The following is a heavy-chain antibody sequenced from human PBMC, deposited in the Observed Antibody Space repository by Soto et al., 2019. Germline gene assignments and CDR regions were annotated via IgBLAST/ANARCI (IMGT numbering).Heavy chain of an antibody. D-gene: IGHD2-2*01. Sequence: QVQLVESGGGVVQPGKSLRLSCAASGFTFSRSVMHWVRQAPGKGPEWVATIWYDGSNKYYADSVKGRFTISRDNYNNSLYLQMNSLRAEDTAVYYCARTSRPFRGYWSPTSCYGYDAFDIWGQGTMVTVSS. J-gene: IGHJ3*02. CDR2: IWYDGSNK. CDR1: GFTFSRSV. CDR3: ARTSRPFRGYWSPTSCYGYDAFDI. V-gene: IGHV3-33*01.